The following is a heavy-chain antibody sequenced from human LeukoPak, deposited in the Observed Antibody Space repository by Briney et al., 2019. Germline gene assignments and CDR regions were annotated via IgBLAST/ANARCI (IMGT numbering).Heavy chain of an antibody. CDR1: GFTVSSNY. CDR2: IYSDGST. CDR3: ASKEGSSGYYFDH. J-gene: IGHJ4*02. V-gene: IGHV3-53*01. Sequence: GGSLRLSCAASGFTVSSNYMSWVRQAPGKGLEWVSVIYSDGSTYYADSVKGRFTVSRDTSKNTLYLQMNSLRAEDTAVYYCASKEGSSGYYFDHWGQGTLVTVSS. D-gene: IGHD1-26*01.